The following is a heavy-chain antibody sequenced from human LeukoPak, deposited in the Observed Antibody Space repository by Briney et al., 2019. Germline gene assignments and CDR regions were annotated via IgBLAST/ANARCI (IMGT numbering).Heavy chain of an antibody. CDR1: GGSISSGSFY. CDR2: INHSGST. D-gene: IGHD6-13*01. J-gene: IGHJ4*02. V-gene: IGHV4-39*07. Sequence: SETLSLTCTVSGGSISSGSFYWGWIRQPPGKGLEWIGEINHSGSTNYNPSLKSRVTISVDTSKNQFSLKLSSVTAADTAVYYCARVPPPDSSSWYFAFDYWGQGTLVTVSS. CDR3: ARVPPPDSSSWYFAFDY.